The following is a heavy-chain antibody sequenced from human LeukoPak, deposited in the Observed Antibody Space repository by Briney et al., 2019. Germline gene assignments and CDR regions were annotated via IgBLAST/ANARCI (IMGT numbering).Heavy chain of an antibody. Sequence: PGRSLRLSCAASGFTFRSYGMHWVRQAPGKGLEWLAAISDDGSNQYYADSVKGRFTISRDNSKNTLYLQMSSLRAEDTAVYYCATLVGSAFDYWGQGTLVTVSS. CDR2: ISDDGSNQ. V-gene: IGHV3-30*03. CDR3: ATLVGSAFDY. J-gene: IGHJ4*02. D-gene: IGHD3-10*01. CDR1: GFTFRSYG.